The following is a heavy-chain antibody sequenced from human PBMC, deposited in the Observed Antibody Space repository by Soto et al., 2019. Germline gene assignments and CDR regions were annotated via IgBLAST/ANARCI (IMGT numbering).Heavy chain of an antibody. V-gene: IGHV4-31*11. J-gene: IGHJ5*02. CDR1: GGSISSGGYS. CDR3: ARGPGNP. CDR2: IYYSGST. Sequence: PSETLSLTCAVSGGSISSGGYSWSWIRQPPGKGLEWIGYIYYSGSTYYNPSLKSRVTISVDTSKNQFSLKLSSVTATDTAVYYCARGPGNPWGQGTLVTVSS.